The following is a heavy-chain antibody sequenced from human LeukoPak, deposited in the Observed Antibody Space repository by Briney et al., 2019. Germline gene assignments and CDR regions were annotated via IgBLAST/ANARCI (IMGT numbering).Heavy chain of an antibody. CDR2: ISGVGTST. Sequence: PGGSLRLSCTVSGFTSNNYAMTWVRQAPGKGLEWVSGISGVGTSTYYAESVKGRFTISRDNSKNTLYLQMNSLKAEDTAVYYCAKNQLRFLEWSIDYWGQGTLVTVSS. J-gene: IGHJ4*02. CDR3: AKNQLRFLEWSIDY. V-gene: IGHV3-23*01. D-gene: IGHD3-3*01. CDR1: GFTSNNYA.